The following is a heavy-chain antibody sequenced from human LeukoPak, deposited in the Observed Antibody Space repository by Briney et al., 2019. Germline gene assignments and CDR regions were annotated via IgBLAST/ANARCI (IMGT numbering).Heavy chain of an antibody. CDR3: ATIKVRANNYDTDGFEY. V-gene: IGHV3-15*01. J-gene: IGHJ4*02. CDR1: GFTFSNAW. Sequence: EGSLRLSCAASGFTFSNAWMSWVRQAPGKGLELVGRIKSKPDGGTTDYAAPVKGRFTISRDNAKNSLYLKMNSLRAEDTAVYYCATIKVRANNYDTDGFEYWGQGTLAAVSS. CDR2: IKSKPDGGTT. D-gene: IGHD3-10*01.